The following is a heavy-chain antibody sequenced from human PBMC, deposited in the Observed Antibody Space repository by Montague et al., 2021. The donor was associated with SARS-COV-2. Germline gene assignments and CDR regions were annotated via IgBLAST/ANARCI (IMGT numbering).Heavy chain of an antibody. Sequence: SETLSLTCTVSGGSISSSSYYWGWLRQPPGMGLEWIGSNSGSTYYNPSLKSRVTISVDTSKNQFSLKLSSVTAADTAVYYCARVWRRWLELLPDMDVWGQGTLVTVSS. CDR2: NSGST. V-gene: IGHV4-39*07. CDR3: ARVWRRWLELLPDMDV. D-gene: IGHD1-7*01. J-gene: IGHJ6*02. CDR1: GGSISSSSYY.